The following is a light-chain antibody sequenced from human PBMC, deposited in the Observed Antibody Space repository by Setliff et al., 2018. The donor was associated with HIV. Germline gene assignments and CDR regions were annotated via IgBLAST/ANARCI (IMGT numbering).Light chain of an antibody. CDR1: SSDVGGYNY. CDR2: EVS. Sequence: QSALAQPPSASGSPGQSVAISCTGTSSDVGGYNYVSWYQQYPGKAPKLMIYEVSKRPSGVPDRFSGSKSGNTASLTVSGLQTEEEADYYCSSYAGSNYVFGAGTKVTVL. CDR3: SSYAGSNYV. V-gene: IGLV2-8*01. J-gene: IGLJ1*01.